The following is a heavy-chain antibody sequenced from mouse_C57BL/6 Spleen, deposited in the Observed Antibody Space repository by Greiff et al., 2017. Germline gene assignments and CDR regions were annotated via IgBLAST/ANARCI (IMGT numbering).Heavy chain of an antibody. J-gene: IGHJ4*01. V-gene: IGHV5-9-1*02. Sequence: QLVESGEGLVKPGGSLKLSCAASGFTFSSYAMSWVRQTPEKRLEWVAYISSGGDYIYYADTVKGRFTISRDNARNTLYLQMSSPKSEDTAMYYCTRDDDGYYGAMDYWGQGTSVTVSS. D-gene: IGHD2-3*01. CDR1: GFTFSSYA. CDR3: TRDDDGYYGAMDY. CDR2: ISSGGDYI.